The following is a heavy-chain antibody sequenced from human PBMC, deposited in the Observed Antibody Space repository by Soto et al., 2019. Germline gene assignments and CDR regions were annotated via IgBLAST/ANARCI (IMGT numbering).Heavy chain of an antibody. CDR2: ISYDGSNK. D-gene: IGHD3-10*01. CDR3: AREDDNGSGRGWFDP. CDR1: GFTFSSYA. V-gene: IGHV3-30-3*01. J-gene: IGHJ5*02. Sequence: HPVGSLRLSCAASGFTFSSYAMHWVRQAPGKGLEWVAVISYDGSNKYYADSVKGRFTISRDNSKNTLYLQMNSLRAEDTAVYYCAREDDNGSGRGWFDPWGQGTLVTVSS.